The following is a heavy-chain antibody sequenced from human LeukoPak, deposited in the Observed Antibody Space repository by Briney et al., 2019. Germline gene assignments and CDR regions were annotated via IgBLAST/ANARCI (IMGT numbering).Heavy chain of an antibody. CDR3: ARHEGGDGFYSYYYGMDV. Sequence: SETLSLTCTVSGGSISSYYWSWIRQPPGKGLEWIGYIYYSGSTNYNPSLKSRVTISVDTSKNQFSLKLISVTAADTAVYYCARHEGGDGFYSYYYGMDVWGQGTTVTVSS. CDR1: GGSISSYY. CDR2: IYYSGST. D-gene: IGHD5-12*01. J-gene: IGHJ6*02. V-gene: IGHV4-59*08.